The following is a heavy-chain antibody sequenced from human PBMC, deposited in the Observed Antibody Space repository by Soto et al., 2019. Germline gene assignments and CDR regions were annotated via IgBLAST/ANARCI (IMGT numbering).Heavy chain of an antibody. Sequence: QVQLVQSGAEVKKPGSSVKVSCKASGGTFSSYAISWVRQAPGQGLEWMGGIIPIFGTANYAQKYQGRVTITADESTSTDYMELSSLRSEDTAVYYCARNPTYSTGYYYYGMDVWGQGTTVTVSS. CDR3: ARNPTYSTGYYYYGMDV. J-gene: IGHJ6*02. D-gene: IGHD4-4*01. CDR2: IIPIFGTA. V-gene: IGHV1-69*01. CDR1: GGTFSSYA.